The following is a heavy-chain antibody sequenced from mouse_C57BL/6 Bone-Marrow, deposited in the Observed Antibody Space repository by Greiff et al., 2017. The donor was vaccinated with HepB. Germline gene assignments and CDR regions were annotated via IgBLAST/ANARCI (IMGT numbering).Heavy chain of an antibody. CDR1: GFNITDDY. V-gene: IGHV14-4*01. J-gene: IGHJ3*01. D-gene: IGHD2-3*01. CDR2: IDPENGDT. Sequence: EVKLVESGAELVRPGASVKLSCTASGFNITDDYMHWVKQRPEQGLEWIGWIDPENGDTEYASKFQGKATITADTSSNTAYLQLSSLTSEDTAVYYCTTGGWLTAWFAYWGQGTLVTVSA. CDR3: TTGGWLTAWFAY.